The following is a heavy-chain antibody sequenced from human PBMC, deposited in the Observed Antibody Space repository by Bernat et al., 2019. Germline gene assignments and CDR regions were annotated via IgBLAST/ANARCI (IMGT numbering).Heavy chain of an antibody. V-gene: IGHV3-11*01. D-gene: IGHD6-19*01. CDR2: ISSSGSTI. J-gene: IGHJ5*02. CDR1: GITFSDYY. CDR3: ARDGGVDRYSSGWYGYNWFDP. Sequence: QVQLVESGGGLVKPGGSLRLSCAASGITFSDYYMSWIRQAPGKGLEWVSYISSSGSTIYYADSVKGRFTISRDNAKNSLYLQMNSLRAEDTAVYYCARDGGVDRYSSGWYGYNWFDPWGQGTLVTVSS.